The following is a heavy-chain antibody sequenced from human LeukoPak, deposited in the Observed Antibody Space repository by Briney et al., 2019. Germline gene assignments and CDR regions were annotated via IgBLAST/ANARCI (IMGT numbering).Heavy chain of an antibody. CDR3: AADPAYYDSSDYSPKGDY. D-gene: IGHD3-22*01. CDR1: GFTFSSST. J-gene: IGHJ4*02. CDR2: IVVGSGST. Sequence: ASVKVSCKTSGFTFSSSTMQWVRQARGQRLEWIGWIVVGSGSTNYAQKFQERVTITRDMSTSTAFMELSSLRSEDTAVYYCAADPAYYDSSDYSPKGDYWGQGTLVTVSS. V-gene: IGHV1-58*02.